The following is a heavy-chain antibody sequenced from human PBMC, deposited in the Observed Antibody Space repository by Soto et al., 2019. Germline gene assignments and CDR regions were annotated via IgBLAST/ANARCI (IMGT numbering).Heavy chain of an antibody. CDR1: GYTFTSYY. V-gene: IGHV1-46*01. D-gene: IGHD3-22*01. CDR2: INPSGGST. Sequence: VASVKVSCKASGYTFTSYYMHWVRQATGQGLEWMGIINPSGGSTSYAQKFQGRVTMTRDTSTSTVYMELSSLRSEDTAVYYCAVDYYDSSGYYKPIYYYYGMDVWSQGTTVTVAS. J-gene: IGHJ6*02. CDR3: AVDYYDSSGYYKPIYYYYGMDV.